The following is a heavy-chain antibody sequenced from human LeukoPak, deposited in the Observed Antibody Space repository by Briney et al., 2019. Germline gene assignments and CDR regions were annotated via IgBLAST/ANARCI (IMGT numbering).Heavy chain of an antibody. V-gene: IGHV3-30-3*01. J-gene: IGHJ4*02. CDR1: GFTFITCA. CDR2: ISYHGSNK. D-gene: IGHD6-19*01. Sequence: GGSLRLSCAASGFTFITCAMHWVRQAPGKGLEWVAVISYHGSNKDYADSVKGRFTISRDNSKNTLYLEMNSLRAEDTAVYYCAREGPVAGNFDYWGQGTLVTVSS. CDR3: AREGPVAGNFDY.